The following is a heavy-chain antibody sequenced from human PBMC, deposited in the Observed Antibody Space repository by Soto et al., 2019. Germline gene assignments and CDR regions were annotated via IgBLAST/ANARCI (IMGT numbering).Heavy chain of an antibody. J-gene: IGHJ3*02. CDR2: ISTTSTYT. V-gene: IGHV3-21*01. D-gene: IGHD3-3*01. CDR3: ERDDGVRSNKVKDFDI. Sequence: GESXRLSCAPSGGTCSLYYMNWFRQAPGKGLEWVSSISTTSTYTHYADSLNGRFTISRDNAKKLLYLEMDSLRAEDTAVYYCERDDGVRSNKVKDFDIWGQGTKVTVS. CDR1: GGTCSLYY.